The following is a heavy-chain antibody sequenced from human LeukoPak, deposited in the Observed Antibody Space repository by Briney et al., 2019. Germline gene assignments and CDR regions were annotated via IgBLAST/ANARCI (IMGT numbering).Heavy chain of an antibody. CDR3: ARLGGDTYYFGSGSYPNWYFDL. CDR1: GYSFTTYW. D-gene: IGHD3-10*01. J-gene: IGHJ2*01. CDR2: IYPDDSDT. V-gene: IGHV5-51*01. Sequence: GESLKISCKASGYSFTTYWIGWVRQMPGKGLECMGIIYPDDSDTTYSPSFQCQVTISADNSFSTAYLQWSSLKAADTAIYYCARLGGDTYYFGSGSYPNWYFDLWGRGTLVTVSS.